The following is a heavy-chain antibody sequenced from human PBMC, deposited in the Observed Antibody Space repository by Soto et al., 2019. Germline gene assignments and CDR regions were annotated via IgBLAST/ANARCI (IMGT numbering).Heavy chain of an antibody. D-gene: IGHD3-16*02. J-gene: IGHJ3*02. CDR3: AKGVMITFGGVIVPPQDAFDI. CDR1: GFTFSSYA. V-gene: IGHV3-23*01. CDR2: ISGSGGST. Sequence: PGGSLRLSCAASGFTFSSYAMSWVRQAPGKGLEWVSAISGSGGSTYYADSVKGRFTISRDNSKNTLYLQMNSLRAEDTAVYYCAKGVMITFGGVIVPPQDAFDIWGQGTMVTVSS.